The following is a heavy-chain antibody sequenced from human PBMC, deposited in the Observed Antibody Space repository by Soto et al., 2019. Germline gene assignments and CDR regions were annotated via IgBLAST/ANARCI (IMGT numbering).Heavy chain of an antibody. V-gene: IGHV3-66*01. CDR1: GFTVSSNY. CDR3: PRTFYGSGSYYPRPFDY. D-gene: IGHD3-10*01. J-gene: IGHJ4*02. CDR2: IYSGGST. Sequence: GGSLRLSCAATGFTVSSNYISWVRQAPGKWLELVSVIYSGGSTYYADSVKGRFTISRDNSKNTLYLQMNSLRAEDTAVYYCPRTFYGSGSYYPRPFDYWGQGTPVTVSS.